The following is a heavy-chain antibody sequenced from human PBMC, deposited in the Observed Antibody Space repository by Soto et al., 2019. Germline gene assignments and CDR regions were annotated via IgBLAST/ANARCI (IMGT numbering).Heavy chain of an antibody. D-gene: IGHD6-19*01. CDR1: GFTFSSYA. CDR2: IGGRGDST. J-gene: IGHJ4*02. V-gene: IGHV3-23*01. CDR3: AKDLIYGYNSGRPFDY. Sequence: EVQLLESGGGLVQPGGSLRLSCAASGFTFSSYAMSWVRQAPGKGLEWVSAIGGRGDSTYYADSVKGRFTISRDNSRDTLYVQMNSLRAEDTAVYYCAKDLIYGYNSGRPFDYWGQGTLVTVSS.